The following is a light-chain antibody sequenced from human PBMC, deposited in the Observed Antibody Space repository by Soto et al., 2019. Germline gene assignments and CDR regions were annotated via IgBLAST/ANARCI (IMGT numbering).Light chain of an antibody. CDR1: QSVVTN. Sequence: EIVLTQSPGTLSLSPGERATLSCRASQSVVTNLAWYQQKPGQAPRLLIYGASTRATGIPPRFSGSGSGTDFTLTITRLEPEDFAVYYCQQYGGSPFTFGPGTKVDIK. J-gene: IGKJ3*01. CDR2: GAS. CDR3: QQYGGSPFT. V-gene: IGKV3-20*01.